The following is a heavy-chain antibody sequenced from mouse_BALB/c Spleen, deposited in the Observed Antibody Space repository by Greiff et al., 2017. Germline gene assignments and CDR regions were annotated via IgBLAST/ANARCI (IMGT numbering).Heavy chain of an antibody. V-gene: IGHV3-2*02. Sequence: EVQLQESGPGLVKPSQSLSLTCTVTGYSITSDYAWNWIRQFPGNKLEWMGYISYSGSTSYNPSLKSRISITRDTSKNQFFLQLNSVTTEDTATYYCARRDYYGDYYAMDYWGQGTSVTVSS. J-gene: IGHJ4*01. CDR1: GYSITSDYA. CDR3: ARRDYYGDYYAMDY. D-gene: IGHD1-2*01. CDR2: ISYSGST.